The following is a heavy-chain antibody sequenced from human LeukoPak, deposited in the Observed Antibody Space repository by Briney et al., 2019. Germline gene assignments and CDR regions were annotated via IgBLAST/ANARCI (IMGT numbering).Heavy chain of an antibody. CDR3: ARDAAAAGPYYFDY. V-gene: IGHV3-48*04. Sequence: GGSLRLSCAASGFTFRSYSMNWVRQAPGKGLEYVSDISSDSNTIHYADSVKGRFTTSRDNAKNSLYLQTNSLRAEDTAVYYCARDAAAAGPYYFDYWGQGTLVTVSS. CDR2: ISSDSNTI. CDR1: GFTFRSYS. J-gene: IGHJ4*02. D-gene: IGHD6-13*01.